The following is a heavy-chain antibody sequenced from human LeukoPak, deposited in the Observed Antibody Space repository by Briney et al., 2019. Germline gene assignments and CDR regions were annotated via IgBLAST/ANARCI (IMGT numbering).Heavy chain of an antibody. V-gene: IGHV3-7*01. CDR3: ARAQLRFLEWSPWGY. CDR2: IKQDGSEK. J-gene: IGHJ4*02. CDR1: GFTFSSYW. D-gene: IGHD3-3*01. Sequence: GGSLRLSCTASGFTFSSYWMSWVRQAPGKGLEWVANIKQDGSEKYYVDSVKGRFTISRDNAKNSLYLQMNSLRAEDTAAYYCARAQLRFLEWSPWGYWGQGTLVTVSS.